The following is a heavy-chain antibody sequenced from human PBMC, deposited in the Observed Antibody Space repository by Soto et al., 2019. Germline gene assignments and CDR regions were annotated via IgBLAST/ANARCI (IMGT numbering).Heavy chain of an antibody. CDR3: ATGDFPLDY. D-gene: IGHD2-21*01. CDR1: GYTFTYRY. V-gene: IGHV1-45*02. Sequence: ASVKVSCKASGYTFTYRYLHWVRQAPGQALEWMGWIAPFNGNTNYAQKFRDRVTITRDRSMSTAYMELSSLGSEDTAMYYCATGDFPLDYWGQGTLVTVSS. J-gene: IGHJ4*02. CDR2: IAPFNGNT.